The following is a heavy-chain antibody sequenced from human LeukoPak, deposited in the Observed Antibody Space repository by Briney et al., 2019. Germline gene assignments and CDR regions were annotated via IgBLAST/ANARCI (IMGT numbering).Heavy chain of an antibody. Sequence: PSETLSLTCAVYGGSFSGYYWSWIRQPPGKGLEWIGEINHSGSTNYNPSLKSRVTISVGTSKNQFSLKLSSVTAADTAVYYCARPGLRYLDWLFDGNYFDYWGQGTLVTVSS. CDR3: ARPGLRYLDWLFDGNYFDY. J-gene: IGHJ4*02. CDR1: GGSFSGYY. V-gene: IGHV4-34*01. D-gene: IGHD3-9*01. CDR2: INHSGST.